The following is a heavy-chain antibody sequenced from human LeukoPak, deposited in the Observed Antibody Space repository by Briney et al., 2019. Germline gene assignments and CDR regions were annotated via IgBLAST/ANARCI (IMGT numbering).Heavy chain of an antibody. CDR3: TRFGNWNDAPGDY. J-gene: IGHJ4*02. CDR2: IRSKAYGGTT. Sequence: GRSLRLSCTASGFTFGDYAMSWVRQAPGKGLEWVGFIRSKAYGGTTEYAAPVKGRFTISRDDSKSIAYLQMNSLKTEDTAVYYCTRFGNWNDAPGDYWGQGTLVTVSS. CDR1: GFTFGDYA. V-gene: IGHV3-49*04. D-gene: IGHD1-1*01.